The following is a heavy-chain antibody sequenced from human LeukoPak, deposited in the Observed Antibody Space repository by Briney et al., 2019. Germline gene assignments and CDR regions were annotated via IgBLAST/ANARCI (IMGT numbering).Heavy chain of an antibody. CDR1: GFTVSSNY. Sequence: GSLRLSCAASGFTVSSNYMSWVRQAPGKGLEWIGSIYYSGSTYYNPSLKSRVTISVDTSKNQFSLKLSSVTAADTAVYYCARHLSGYDTSPDYWGQGTLVTVSS. CDR2: IYYSGST. J-gene: IGHJ4*02. D-gene: IGHD5-12*01. V-gene: IGHV4-39*01. CDR3: ARHLSGYDTSPDY.